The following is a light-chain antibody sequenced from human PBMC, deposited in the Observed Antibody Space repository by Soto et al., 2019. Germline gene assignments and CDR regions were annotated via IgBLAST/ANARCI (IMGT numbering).Light chain of an antibody. CDR2: GAS. Sequence: EIVLSQAPGTVSLSPGERATLPCRASQSVSSSYLAWYQQKPGQAPRLLIHGASTRATGIPARFSGSGSGAEFTLSISSLQSEDSAIYFCQQYHNWPRRITFGQGTRLEIK. CDR1: QSVSSSY. CDR3: QQYHNWPRRIT. J-gene: IGKJ5*01. V-gene: IGKV3-15*01.